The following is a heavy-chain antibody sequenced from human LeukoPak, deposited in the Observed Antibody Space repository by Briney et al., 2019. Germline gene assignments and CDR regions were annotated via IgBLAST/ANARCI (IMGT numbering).Heavy chain of an antibody. V-gene: IGHV3-30*04. CDR2: ITNDGSNN. CDR1: GFTISNYA. D-gene: IGHD2-15*01. Sequence: GGSLRLSCAVSGFTISNYALNWVRQAQGKGLEWVAIITNDGSNNYYAVSVKGRFTISRDNSKNTVSLQMNSLRAEDTAVYYCVRGYCSGGSCSWGGYWGQGTLVTVSS. J-gene: IGHJ4*02. CDR3: VRGYCSGGSCSWGGY.